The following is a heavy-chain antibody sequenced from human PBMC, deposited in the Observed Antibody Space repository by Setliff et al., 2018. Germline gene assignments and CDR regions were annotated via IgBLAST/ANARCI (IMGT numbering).Heavy chain of an antibody. CDR2: INTNTGNP. D-gene: IGHD3-10*01. Sequence: ASVKVSCKASGYTFTTYAISWMRQAPGQGLEWMGWINTNTGNPSYAQGFTGRFVFSLDTSVSTAYLQISSLKAEDTALYYCARGSRFGTIVYRGDYYLDVWGKGTTVTV. CDR3: ARGSRFGTIVYRGDYYLDV. CDR1: GYTFTTYA. V-gene: IGHV7-4-1*02. J-gene: IGHJ6*03.